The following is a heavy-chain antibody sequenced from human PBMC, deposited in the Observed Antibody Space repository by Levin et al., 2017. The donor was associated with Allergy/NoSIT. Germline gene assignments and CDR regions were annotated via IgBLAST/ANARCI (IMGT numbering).Heavy chain of an antibody. CDR3: ASDYYDFQH. CDR2: ISYDGSNK. CDR1: GFTFSSYA. V-gene: IGHV3-30*04. Sequence: GGSLRLSCAASGFTFSSYAMHWVRQAPGKGLEWVAVISYDGSNKYYADSVKGRFTISRDNSKNTLYLQMNSLRAEDTAVYYCASDYYDFQHWGQGTLVTVSS. D-gene: IGHD3-22*01. J-gene: IGHJ1*01.